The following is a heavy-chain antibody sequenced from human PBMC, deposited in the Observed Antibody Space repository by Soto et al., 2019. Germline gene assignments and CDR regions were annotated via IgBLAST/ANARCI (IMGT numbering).Heavy chain of an antibody. V-gene: IGHV4-59*08. Sequence: QVQLQESGPGLVKPSETLSLTCTVSGGSISSYYWSWIRQPPGKGLEWIGYIYYSGSTNYNPSHKSRVTITVDTSKNQFSLELNTVTEADTAVYYCARRHSGSWFNDAFDIWGQGTMVTVSS. CDR1: GGSISSYY. CDR2: IYYSGST. J-gene: IGHJ3*02. D-gene: IGHD6-13*01. CDR3: ARRHSGSWFNDAFDI.